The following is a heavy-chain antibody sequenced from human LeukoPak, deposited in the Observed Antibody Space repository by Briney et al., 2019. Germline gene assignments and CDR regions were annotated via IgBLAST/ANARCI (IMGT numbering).Heavy chain of an antibody. Sequence: SETLSLTCTVSGGSISSYYWSWIRQPPGKGLEWIGYIYYSGSNNYNTSLKSRVTISVDTSKNQFSLKLSSVTAADTAVYYCAREGGSSIWGQGTLVTVSS. CDR1: GGSISSYY. V-gene: IGHV4-59*01. CDR2: IYYSGSN. CDR3: AREGGSSI. D-gene: IGHD2-2*01. J-gene: IGHJ4*02.